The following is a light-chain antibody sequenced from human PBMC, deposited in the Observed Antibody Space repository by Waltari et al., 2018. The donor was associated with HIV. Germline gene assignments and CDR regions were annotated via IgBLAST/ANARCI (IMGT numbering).Light chain of an antibody. J-gene: IGLJ2*01. V-gene: IGLV1-44*01. CDR3: SSWDYSPNGSV. Sequence: QSVLAQPPAQSGTPVQRDPLSCSGRSSTIGRTTVRWFNQFPAKAPTGRIYGKKHRPAVGPDRFSASKSGTSASTVIGGLQYEDEADYYCSSWDYSPNGSVFGGGTTLTVL. CDR2: GKK. CDR1: SSTIGRTT.